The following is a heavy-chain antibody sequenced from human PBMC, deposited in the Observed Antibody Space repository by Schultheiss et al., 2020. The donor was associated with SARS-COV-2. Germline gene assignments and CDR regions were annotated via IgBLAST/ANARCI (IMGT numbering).Heavy chain of an antibody. J-gene: IGHJ4*02. CDR2: ISSSGSAI. CDR3: VRDPQGGDGYSSDYFDY. D-gene: IGHD5-24*01. V-gene: IGHV3-11*04. Sequence: GGSLRLSCAASGFTFSNAWMSWVRQAPGRGLEWVSYISSSGSAIYYADSVKGRFIISRDNAKNSLYLQMNSLTAEDTAVYYCVRDPQGGDGYSSDYFDYWGQGTLVTVSS. CDR1: GFTFSNAW.